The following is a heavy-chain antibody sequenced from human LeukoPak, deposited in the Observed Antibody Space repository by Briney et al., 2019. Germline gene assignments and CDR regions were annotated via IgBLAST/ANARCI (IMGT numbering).Heavy chain of an antibody. CDR2: IIPIFGTA. V-gene: IGHV1-69*13. CDR1: GYTFTSYY. J-gene: IGHJ4*02. Sequence: GASVKVSCKASGYTFTSYYMHWVRQAPGQGLEWMGGIIPIFGTANYAQKFQGRVTITADESTSTAYMELSSLRSEDTAVYYCARSNIMFRTTIDYWGQGTLVTVSS. D-gene: IGHD4-11*01. CDR3: ARSNIMFRTTIDY.